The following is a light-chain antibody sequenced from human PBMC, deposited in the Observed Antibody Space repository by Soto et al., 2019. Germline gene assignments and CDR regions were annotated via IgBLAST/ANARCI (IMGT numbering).Light chain of an antibody. CDR3: QQRSDWRGLT. V-gene: IGKV3-11*01. Sequence: EIVLTQSPATLSLSPGQRATLSCRASQSISSYLVWYQQKPGQAPRLLIYAASNRATGIPARFSGGGSGTDFTLTISSLEPEDSAVYYCQQRSDWRGLTFGGGTKVEIK. CDR2: AAS. CDR1: QSISSY. J-gene: IGKJ4*01.